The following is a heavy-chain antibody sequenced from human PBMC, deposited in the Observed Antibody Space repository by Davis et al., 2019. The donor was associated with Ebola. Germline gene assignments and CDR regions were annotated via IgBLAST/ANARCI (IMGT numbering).Heavy chain of an antibody. J-gene: IGHJ6*02. CDR3: ARVAGGIWNGLDV. Sequence: PGGSLRLSCAASGFTFWNYAIHWVRQAPGKGLEWVAVIAYDGTTQYYADSVKGRFTISRDNGKNALYLQMNSLRAEDTALYYCARVAGGIWNGLDVWGQGTTVTVSS. CDR1: GFTFWNYA. V-gene: IGHV3-30-3*01. CDR2: IAYDGTTQ. D-gene: IGHD3-3*01.